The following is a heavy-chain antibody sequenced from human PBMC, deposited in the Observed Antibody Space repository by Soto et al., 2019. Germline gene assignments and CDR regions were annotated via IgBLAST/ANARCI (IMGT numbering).Heavy chain of an antibody. Sequence: QLQLQESGPGLLKPSETLSLTCTVSGGSISSTRYYWVWIRQPPGKGLEWIVTTYYTGSTYYNPSLKSRVTISVDMSKNQFSLKVRSVTAADTAVYYCVSGPGTTADYWGQGTLVTVSS. J-gene: IGHJ4*02. D-gene: IGHD1-1*01. CDR2: TYYTGST. V-gene: IGHV4-39*01. CDR3: VSGPGTTADY. CDR1: GGSISSTRYY.